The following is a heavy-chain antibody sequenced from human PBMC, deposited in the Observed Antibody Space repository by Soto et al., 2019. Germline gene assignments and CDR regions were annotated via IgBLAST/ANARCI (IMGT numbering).Heavy chain of an antibody. V-gene: IGHV4-34*01. CDR2: IHHSETT. D-gene: IGHD3-22*01. CDR3: ARTSYYDSTGYYNLDV. CDR1: GGSISRYY. J-gene: IGHJ6*02. Sequence: SETLSLTCTVSGGSISRYYWSWIRRSPGKGLEWIGEIHHSETTNYNPSLNSRVSISVDKSKNQFSLKLNSVNAADTADYYCARTSYYDSTGYYNLDVWGPGTTVTVSS.